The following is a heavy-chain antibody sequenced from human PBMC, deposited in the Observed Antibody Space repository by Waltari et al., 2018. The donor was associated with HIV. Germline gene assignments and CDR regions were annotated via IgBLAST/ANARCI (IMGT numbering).Heavy chain of an antibody. V-gene: IGHV4-34*01. CDR1: GRSFSGYY. J-gene: IGHJ4*02. D-gene: IGHD5-18*01. Sequence: QVQLQQWGAGLLKPSETLSLTCAVYGRSFSGYYWSWIRKPPGKGLEWIGEINHSGSTNYNPSLKSRVTISVDTSKNQFSLKLSSVTAADTAVYYCARGTIQLSQGPFDYWGQGTLVTVSS. CDR2: INHSGST. CDR3: ARGTIQLSQGPFDY.